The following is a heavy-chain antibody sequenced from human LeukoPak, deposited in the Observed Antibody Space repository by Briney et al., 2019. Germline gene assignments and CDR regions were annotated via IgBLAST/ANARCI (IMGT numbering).Heavy chain of an antibody. D-gene: IGHD5-18*01. CDR2: ISSSGGDT. J-gene: IGHJ4*02. V-gene: IGHV3-48*01. Sequence: GGSLRLSCAASGFTFSSYWMSWVRQAPGKGLEWVSYISSSGGDTHYTDSVKGRFTISRDNAKNSLYLQMNSLRAEDTAVYYCARGRQGYHFDYWGQGALVTVSS. CDR3: ARGRQGYHFDY. CDR1: GFTFSSYW.